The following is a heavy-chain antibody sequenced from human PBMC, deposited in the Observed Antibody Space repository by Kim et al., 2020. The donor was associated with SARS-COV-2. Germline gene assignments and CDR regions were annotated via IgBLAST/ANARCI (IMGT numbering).Heavy chain of an antibody. Sequence: SETLSLTCTVSGGSISSYYWSWIRQPPGKGLEWIGYIYYSGSTNYNPSLKSRVTISVDTSKNQFSLKLSSVTAADTAVYYCARQSNRITIFGVVIIPGVMDVWGQRTTVTVSS. CDR3: ARQSNRITIFGVVIIPGVMDV. CDR1: GGSISSYY. J-gene: IGHJ6*02. V-gene: IGHV4-59*08. D-gene: IGHD3-3*01. CDR2: IYYSGST.